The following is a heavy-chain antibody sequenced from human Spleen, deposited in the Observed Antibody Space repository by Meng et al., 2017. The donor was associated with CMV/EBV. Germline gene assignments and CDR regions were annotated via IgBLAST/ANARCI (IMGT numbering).Heavy chain of an antibody. J-gene: IGHJ4*02. CDR2: SNAGNANT. Sequence: ASVKVSCKASGYTFTGYAMHWVRQAPGQRLEWMGWSNAGNANTKYSQEFQGRVTITADKSTSTAYMELRSLRSEDTAVYYCARGYSSAYYFDYWGQGTLVTV. V-gene: IGHV1-3*02. CDR1: GYTFTGYA. D-gene: IGHD6-19*01. CDR3: ARGYSSAYYFDY.